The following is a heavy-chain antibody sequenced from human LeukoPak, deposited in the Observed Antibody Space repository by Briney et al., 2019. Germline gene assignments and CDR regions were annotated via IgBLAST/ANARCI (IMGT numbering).Heavy chain of an antibody. V-gene: IGHV4-31*03. CDR1: GGSISSGGYY. J-gene: IGHJ1*01. CDR3: ASSMFGVVNPEYFQH. D-gene: IGHD3-3*01. Sequence: PSETLSLTCTVSGGSISSGGYYWNWIRQHPGKGLEWIGYISYSGSPYYNPSLKSRVTISVDTSKNQFSLKLSSVTAADTAVYYCASSMFGVVNPEYFQHWGQGTLVTVSS. CDR2: ISYSGSP.